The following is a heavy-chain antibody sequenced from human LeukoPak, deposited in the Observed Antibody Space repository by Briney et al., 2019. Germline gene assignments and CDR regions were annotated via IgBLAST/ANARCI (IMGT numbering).Heavy chain of an antibody. CDR3: ARAITMKVVASDAFDI. V-gene: IGHV3-21*01. Sequence: PGGSLRLSCAASGFTFSSYSLDWVRQAPGKGLEWVSSISSSSSFIYYADSVKGRFTISRDNAKSSLYLQMNSLRAEDTAVYYCARAITMKVVASDAFDIWGQGTMVTVSS. D-gene: IGHD3-22*01. J-gene: IGHJ3*02. CDR2: ISSSSSFI. CDR1: GFTFSSYS.